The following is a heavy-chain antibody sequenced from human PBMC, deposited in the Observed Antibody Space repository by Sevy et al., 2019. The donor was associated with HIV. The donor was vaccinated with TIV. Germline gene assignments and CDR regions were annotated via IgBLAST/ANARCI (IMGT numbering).Heavy chain of an antibody. CDR3: AKSWGSITAAGLDY. Sequence: GGSLRLSCVASGFTFSSYSMHWVRQAPGKGLEWVSSVISSSDYIYYADSVKGRFTISRDNAKNSLYLQMNSLRAEDTAVYYCAKSWGSITAAGLDYWGQGTLVTVSS. J-gene: IGHJ4*02. CDR2: VISSSDYI. D-gene: IGHD6-13*01. V-gene: IGHV3-21*01. CDR1: GFTFSSYS.